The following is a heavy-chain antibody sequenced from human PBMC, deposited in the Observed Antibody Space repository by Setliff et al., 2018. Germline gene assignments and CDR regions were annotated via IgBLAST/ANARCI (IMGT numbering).Heavy chain of an antibody. CDR3: VRSGDSSGYEYYFDY. V-gene: IGHV4-4*07. Sequence: PSETLSLTCTVSGGSISSYYWSWIRQPAGKGLEWIGHIYIGGSANYNPSLKSRVTISVDTSKNQFSLKLNSVTAADTAVYYCVRSGDSSGYEYYFDYWGQGTLVTVSS. J-gene: IGHJ4*02. D-gene: IGHD3-22*01. CDR2: IYIGGSA. CDR1: GGSISSYY.